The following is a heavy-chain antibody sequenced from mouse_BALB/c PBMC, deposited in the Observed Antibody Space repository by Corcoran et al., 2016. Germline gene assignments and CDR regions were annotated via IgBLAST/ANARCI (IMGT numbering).Heavy chain of an antibody. CDR1: GYTFTSYV. CDR2: INPYNAGT. J-gene: IGHJ4*01. V-gene: IGHV1S136*01. CDR3: ARNYGYAMDY. Sequence: EVQLQQSGPELVKPGASVKMSCKASGYTFTSYVMHWVKQKPGQGLEWIGYINPYNAGTKYNEKFKGKATLTSDKSSSTAYMERSSLTSEDSVVYYGARNYGYAMDYWGQGTSVTVSS. D-gene: IGHD1-1*01.